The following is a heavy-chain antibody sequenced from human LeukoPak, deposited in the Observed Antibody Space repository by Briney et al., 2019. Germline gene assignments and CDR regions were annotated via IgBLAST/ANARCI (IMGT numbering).Heavy chain of an antibody. CDR2: ISYGGTNK. J-gene: IGHJ4*02. CDR1: GFTFSGYV. V-gene: IGHV3-30*18. Sequence: PGRSLRLSCAASGFTFSGYVMHWVRQAPGKGLEWVAVISYGGTNKNYADSVRGRFTISRDNSKSTLYLQMNSLRAEDTAVYYCAKDWYDYTSRGSTVDFWGQGTLVTVSS. D-gene: IGHD6-13*01. CDR3: AKDWYDYTSRGSTVDF.